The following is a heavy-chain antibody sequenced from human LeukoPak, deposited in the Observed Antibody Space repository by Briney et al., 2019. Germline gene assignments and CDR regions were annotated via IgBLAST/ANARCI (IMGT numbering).Heavy chain of an antibody. V-gene: IGHV4-39*01. CDR2: IYDSGST. CDR3: ASRPLGYFDY. CDR1: GGSIRSSYYY. D-gene: IGHD3-16*01. J-gene: IGHJ4*02. Sequence: SETLSLTCTVSGGSIRSSYYYWGWIRQPPGKGLEWIGSIYDSGSTYYNPSLKSRVTISVDTSKNQFSLKLSSVTATDTAVYYCASRPLGYFDYWGQGTLVTVSS.